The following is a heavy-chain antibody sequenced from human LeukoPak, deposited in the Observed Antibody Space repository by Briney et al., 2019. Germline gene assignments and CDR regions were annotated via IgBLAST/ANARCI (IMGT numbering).Heavy chain of an antibody. D-gene: IGHD5-18*01. CDR1: GGSISSYY. J-gene: IGHJ4*02. Sequence: SETLSLTCTVSGGSISSYYWSWIRQPPRKGLEWSGYIYYSGSTNYTPSLKSRVTISVDTSKNQFSLKLSSVTAADTAVYYCASTNAAMVTGWGFDYWGQGTLVTVSS. CDR3: ASTNAAMVTGWGFDY. CDR2: IYYSGST. V-gene: IGHV4-59*01.